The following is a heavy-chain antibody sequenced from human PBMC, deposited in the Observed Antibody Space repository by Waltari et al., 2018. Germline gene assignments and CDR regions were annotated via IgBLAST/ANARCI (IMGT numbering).Heavy chain of an antibody. CDR3: ARHDGSSWYGNWFDP. V-gene: IGHV4-39*01. J-gene: IGHJ5*02. CDR2: IYYSGST. D-gene: IGHD6-13*01. CDR1: GGSISSSSYY. Sequence: QLQLQESGPGLVKPSETLSLTCTVSGGSISSSSYYWGWIRQPPGKGLEGIGGIYYSGSTYYNPSLKSRVTISVDTSKNQFSLKLSSVTAADTAVYYCARHDGSSWYGNWFDPWGQGTLVTVSS.